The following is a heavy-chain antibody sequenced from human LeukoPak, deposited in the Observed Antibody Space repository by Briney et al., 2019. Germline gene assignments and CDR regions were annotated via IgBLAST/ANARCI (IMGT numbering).Heavy chain of an antibody. CDR1: GFTFNAYN. J-gene: IGHJ4*02. CDR3: ARETRGLTDY. Sequence: ASVKVSCKASGFTFNAYNIHWVRQAPGQGLEWMGWINPKSGGANYAQKFQGRVTMTWDTSISTAYMELSRLRSDDTAVYYCARETRGLTDYWGQGTLVTVSS. D-gene: IGHD3-10*01. V-gene: IGHV1-2*02. CDR2: INPKSGGA.